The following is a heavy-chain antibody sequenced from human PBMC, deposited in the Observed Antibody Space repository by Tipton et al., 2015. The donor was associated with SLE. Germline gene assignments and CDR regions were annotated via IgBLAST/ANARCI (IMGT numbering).Heavy chain of an antibody. D-gene: IGHD2-2*01. CDR3: ARACSSTTRGRPPSYYGMDV. Sequence: TLSLTCTVSGGSISSYSWSWIRQPPGEGLEWFGYIYYSGSTNYNPSLKSRVTISVDTSKNQFSLKLSSVTAADTAVYYCARACSSTTRGRPPSYYGMDVWGQGTTVTVSS. V-gene: IGHV4-59*08. J-gene: IGHJ6*02. CDR1: GGSISSYS. CDR2: IYYSGST.